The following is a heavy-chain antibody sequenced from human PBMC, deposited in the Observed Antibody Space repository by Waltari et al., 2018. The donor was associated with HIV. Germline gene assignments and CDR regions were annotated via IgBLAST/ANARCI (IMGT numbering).Heavy chain of an antibody. CDR2: ISSSSTTI. J-gene: IGHJ4*02. CDR3: ARERFGSSYFGY. V-gene: IGHV3-48*04. Sequence: EVQLVESGGGLVQPGGSLRLACAASGFTFRMYAMNWALQAPGKGLEWVSYISSSSTTINYADSVKGRFTISRDNAKNLLYLQMSSLRAEDTAVYFCARERFGSSYFGYWGQGTLVTVSS. CDR1: GFTFRMYA. D-gene: IGHD6-6*01.